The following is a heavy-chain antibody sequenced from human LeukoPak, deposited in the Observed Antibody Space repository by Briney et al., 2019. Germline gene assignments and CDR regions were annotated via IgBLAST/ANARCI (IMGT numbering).Heavy chain of an antibody. D-gene: IGHD3-16*01. CDR2: INGDGSRS. Sequence: GGSLRLSRAASGFTFTTYWMHWVRQAPGKGLVWVSRINGDGSRSNYADSVKGRFTISRDNARNTLYLQMNSLRAEDTALYYCARTSPTSHFDFWGQGTLVTVSS. V-gene: IGHV3-74*01. CDR3: ARTSPTSHFDF. CDR1: GFTFTTYW. J-gene: IGHJ4*02.